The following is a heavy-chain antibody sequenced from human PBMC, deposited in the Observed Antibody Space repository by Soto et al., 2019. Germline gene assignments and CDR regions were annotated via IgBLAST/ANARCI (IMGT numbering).Heavy chain of an antibody. CDR3: ARDPAP. CDR1: GGSISRGGYY. J-gene: IGHJ5*02. Sequence: SETLSLTCTVSGGSISRGGYYWSWIRQNPGKGLGWIGYTYNSVSTYYNPSLKSRVTISVDTSKNQFSLKLTSVTAADTAVYYCARDPAPWGQGTLVTVSS. V-gene: IGHV4-31*03. CDR2: TYNSVST.